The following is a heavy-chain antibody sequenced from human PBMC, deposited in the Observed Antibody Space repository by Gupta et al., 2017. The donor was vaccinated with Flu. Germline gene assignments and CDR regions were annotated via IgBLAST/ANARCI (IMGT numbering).Heavy chain of an antibody. D-gene: IGHD4-23*01. V-gene: IGHV4-38-2*01. CDR2: IYHSGST. Sequence: QVQLQESGPGLVKPSETLSLTCAVSGYSISSGYYWGWIRQPPGKGLEWIGSIYHSGSTYYNPSLKSRVTISVDTSKNQFSLKLSSVTAADTAVYYCARLPPPRLKYGGNPGDAFDIWGQGTMVTVSS. J-gene: IGHJ3*02. CDR1: GYSISSGYY. CDR3: ARLPPPRLKYGGNPGDAFDI.